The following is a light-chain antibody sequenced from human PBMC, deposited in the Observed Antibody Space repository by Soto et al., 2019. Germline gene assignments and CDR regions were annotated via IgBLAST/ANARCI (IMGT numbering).Light chain of an antibody. CDR3: MQGTHWPPT. CDR2: KVS. V-gene: IGKV2-30*01. CDR1: LGLVYTDGDTY. J-gene: IGKJ1*01. Sequence: DVVLTQSPLSLPVTLGQPASISCRSSLGLVYTDGDTYLNWFHQRPGQSPRRLFYKVSNRDSGVPDRFSGSGSGTDFTLEISRVEAEDVGVYYCMQGTHWPPTFGQGTKWISN.